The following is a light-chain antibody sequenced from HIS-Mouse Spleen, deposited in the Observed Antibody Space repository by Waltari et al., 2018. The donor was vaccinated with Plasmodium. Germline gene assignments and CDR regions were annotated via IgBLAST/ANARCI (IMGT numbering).Light chain of an antibody. Sequence: SYELTQPPSVSVSPGQTARITCSGDALPKKYAYWYQQKSGQAHVLVIYEDSKPPSGIPERFSGSSSGTMATLTISGAQVEDEADYYCYSTDSSGNHRVFGGGTKLTVL. J-gene: IGLJ3*02. V-gene: IGLV3-10*01. CDR1: ALPKKY. CDR3: YSTDSSGNHRV. CDR2: EDS.